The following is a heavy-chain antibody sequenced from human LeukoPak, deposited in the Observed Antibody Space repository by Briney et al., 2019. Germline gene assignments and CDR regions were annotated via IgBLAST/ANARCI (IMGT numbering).Heavy chain of an antibody. CDR3: TRLGYSSGEDY. CDR2: IRSKAYNYAT. J-gene: IGHJ4*02. V-gene: IGHV3-73*01. CDR1: GFNFSGSA. Sequence: GGSLKLSCAASGFNFSGSAMHWVRQASGKGLEWVGRIRSKAYNYATEYAASVKGRVTISRDDSKNTAYLQMNSLKTEDTAVYYCTRLGYSSGEDYWGQGTLVTVSS. D-gene: IGHD6-19*01.